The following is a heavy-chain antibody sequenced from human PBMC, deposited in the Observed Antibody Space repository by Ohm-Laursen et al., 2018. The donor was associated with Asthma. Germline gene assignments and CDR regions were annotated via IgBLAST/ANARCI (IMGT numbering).Heavy chain of an antibody. CDR3: AKAFSLGYDSSGYYIVDY. CDR1: GFTFSSYA. D-gene: IGHD3-22*01. J-gene: IGHJ4*02. V-gene: IGHV3-23*01. CDR2: ISGSGGST. Sequence: LRLSCAASGFTFSSYAMSWVRQAPGKGLEWVSAISGSGGSTYYADSVKGRFTISRDNSKNTLYLQMNSLRAEDTAVYYCAKAFSLGYDSSGYYIVDYWGQGTLVTVSS.